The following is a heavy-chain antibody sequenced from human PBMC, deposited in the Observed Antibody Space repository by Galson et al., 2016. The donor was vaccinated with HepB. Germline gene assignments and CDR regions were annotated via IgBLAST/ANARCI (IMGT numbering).Heavy chain of an antibody. CDR1: GDSISSYY. J-gene: IGHJ5*02. V-gene: IGHV4-59*01. CDR2: IYYSGRT. Sequence: SETLSLTCTVSGDSISSYYWTWIRQPPGKGLEWVGSIYYSGRTNYNPSLKSRVTISVDTSKNHLSLSLSSVTAADTAVYYCAKAGFLPGWFDPWGQGTLVTVSS. CDR3: AKAGFLPGWFDP.